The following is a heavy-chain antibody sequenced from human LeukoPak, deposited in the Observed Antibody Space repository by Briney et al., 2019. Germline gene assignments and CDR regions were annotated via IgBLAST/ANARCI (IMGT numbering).Heavy chain of an antibody. V-gene: IGHV3-30*18. J-gene: IGHJ5*02. CDR3: AKEVVVSAAVGTVGFDP. Sequence: GGSLRLSCAASGFTFSSYGMHWVRQAPGKGLEWVAVISYDGSNKYYADSVKGRFTISRDNSKNTLYLRINSLRAEDTAVYYCAKEVVVSAAVGTVGFDPWGQGTLVIVSS. CDR2: ISYDGSNK. D-gene: IGHD6-13*01. CDR1: GFTFSSYG.